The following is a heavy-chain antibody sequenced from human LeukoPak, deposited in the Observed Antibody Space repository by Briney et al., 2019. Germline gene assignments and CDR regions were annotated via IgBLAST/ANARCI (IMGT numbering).Heavy chain of an antibody. J-gene: IGHJ4*02. CDR3: ARLRDTLYFDY. V-gene: IGHV4-39*01. D-gene: IGHD5-18*01. Sequence: SETLSLTCTVSGGSISSSSYYWGWIRQPPGKGLEWIGSIYYSGSTYYNPSLKSRVTISVDTSKNQFSLKLSSVTAADTAVYCCARLRDTLYFDYWGQGTLVTVSS. CDR1: GGSISSSSYY. CDR2: IYYSGST.